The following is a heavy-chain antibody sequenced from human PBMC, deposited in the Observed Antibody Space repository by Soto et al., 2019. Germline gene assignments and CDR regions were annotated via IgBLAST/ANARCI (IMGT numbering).Heavy chain of an antibody. Sequence: GGSLRLSCAASGFTFSSYGMHWVRQAPGKGLEWVAVISYDGSNKYYADSVKGRFTISRDNSKNTLYLQMNSLRAEDTAVYYCAKDPFYGGTPNGMDVWGQGTTVTVSS. CDR3: AKDPFYGGTPNGMDV. V-gene: IGHV3-30*18. D-gene: IGHD4-17*01. CDR2: ISYDGSNK. J-gene: IGHJ6*02. CDR1: GFTFSSYG.